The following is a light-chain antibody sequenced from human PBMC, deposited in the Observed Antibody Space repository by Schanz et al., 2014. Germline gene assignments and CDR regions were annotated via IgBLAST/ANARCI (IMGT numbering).Light chain of an antibody. Sequence: EIVVTQSPATLALSPGERASLSCRASQTVGSNLAWYQQNPGQAPRLLIYGASSRATGIPDRFRGSGSGTEFTLTISSLQSEDFAVYYCQQRSNWPLTFGGGTKVEIK. J-gene: IGKJ4*01. CDR3: QQRSNWPLT. CDR1: QTVGSN. CDR2: GAS. V-gene: IGKV3D-15*01.